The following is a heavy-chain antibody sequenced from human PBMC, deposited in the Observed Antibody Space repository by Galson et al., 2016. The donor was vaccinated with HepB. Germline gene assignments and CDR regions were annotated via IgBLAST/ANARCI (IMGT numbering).Heavy chain of an antibody. CDR2: IYWDDDK. CDR3: AHRAAVTLTNWFDP. CDR1: GFSLSTSGVG. D-gene: IGHD4-17*01. Sequence: PALVKPTQTLTLTCTFSGFSLSTSGVGVAWFRQPPGKALEWLALIYWDDDKRYSPSLKSRLTITKDTSKNQVVLTMTNMDPVDTATYFCAHRAAVTLTNWFDPWGQGTLVTVSS. J-gene: IGHJ5*02. V-gene: IGHV2-5*02.